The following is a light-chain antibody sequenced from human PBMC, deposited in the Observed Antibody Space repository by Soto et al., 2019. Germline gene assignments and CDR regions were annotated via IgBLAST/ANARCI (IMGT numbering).Light chain of an antibody. J-gene: IGKJ5*01. CDR1: QSISSW. CDR3: QQYENLPIT. Sequence: DIQMTQSPSTLSASVGDRVTITCRASQSISSWLAWYQQKPGKVPKVLIYDTSSLESGVPSKFSGSGSGTDFTFTISSLQPEDIATYYCQQYENLPITFGQGTRLEIK. V-gene: IGKV1-5*01. CDR2: DTS.